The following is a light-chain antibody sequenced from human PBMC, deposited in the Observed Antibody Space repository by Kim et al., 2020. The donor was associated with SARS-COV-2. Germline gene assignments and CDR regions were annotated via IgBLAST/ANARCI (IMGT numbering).Light chain of an antibody. Sequence: SPGERATLSCRASQSVSSNSLAWYQQKPGQAPRLLIYGASSRATGIPDRFGGSGSGTDFTLTVSRLEPEDFAVYYCQQYGSSRWTFGQGTKVDIK. J-gene: IGKJ1*01. CDR2: GAS. V-gene: IGKV3-20*01. CDR1: QSVSSNS. CDR3: QQYGSSRWT.